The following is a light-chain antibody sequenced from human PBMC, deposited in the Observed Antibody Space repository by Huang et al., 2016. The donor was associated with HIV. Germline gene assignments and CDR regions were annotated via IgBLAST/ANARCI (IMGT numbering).Light chain of an antibody. Sequence: DIIMTQSPDSLAVSLGERATLNCRSSQSVYSSSTSKDYMAWFQQKPGQPPRLLLFLAATREAVVPDRFSGSGSGTHFTLTIANVEAEDAAIYYCQQYYSSPQTFGQGTRVEVK. CDR3: QQYYSSPQT. V-gene: IGKV4-1*01. CDR2: LAA. CDR1: QSVYSSSTSKDY. J-gene: IGKJ1*01.